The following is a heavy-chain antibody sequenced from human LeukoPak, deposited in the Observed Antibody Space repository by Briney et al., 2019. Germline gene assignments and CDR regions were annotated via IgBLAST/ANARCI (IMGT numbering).Heavy chain of an antibody. CDR3: ARAYSGYGPEDY. J-gene: IGHJ4*02. CDR1: GGSISSYY. V-gene: IGHV4-59*01. CDR2: IYYSGST. D-gene: IGHD5-12*01. Sequence: SETLSLTCTVSGGSISSYYWSWIRQPPGKGLEWIGYIYYSGSTNYNPSLKSRVTISVDTSKNQFSLKLSSVTAADTAVYYCARAYSGYGPEDYWGQGTLVTVSS.